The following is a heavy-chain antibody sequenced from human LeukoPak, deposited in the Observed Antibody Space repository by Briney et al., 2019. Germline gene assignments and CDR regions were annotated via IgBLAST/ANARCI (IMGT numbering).Heavy chain of an antibody. V-gene: IGHV3-23*01. D-gene: IGHD2-15*01. CDR2: ISGSGGST. CDR3: ARAERLYCSGDSCCSGQLDV. Sequence: PGGSLRLSCAASGFTFSSYWMHWVRQAPGKGLVWVSAISGSGGSTYHADSVKGRFTISRDNSKNTLYLQMNSLRVEDTTVYYCARAERLYCSGDSCCSGQLDVWGKGTTVTVSS. J-gene: IGHJ6*04. CDR1: GFTFSSYW.